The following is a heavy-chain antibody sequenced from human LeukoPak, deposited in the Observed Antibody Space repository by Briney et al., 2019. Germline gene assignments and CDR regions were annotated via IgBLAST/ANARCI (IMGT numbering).Heavy chain of an antibody. J-gene: IGHJ4*02. Sequence: PGGSLRLSCAASGFTFSSYSINWVRQAPGKGLVWVSRIDYDGSRTTYADSVKGRFTISRDNAKNRLYLQMNSLRAEDTAVYYCARDLTGPFDYWGQGTLVTVSS. CDR1: GFTFSSYS. V-gene: IGHV3-74*03. CDR2: IDYDGSRT. CDR3: ARDLTGPFDY.